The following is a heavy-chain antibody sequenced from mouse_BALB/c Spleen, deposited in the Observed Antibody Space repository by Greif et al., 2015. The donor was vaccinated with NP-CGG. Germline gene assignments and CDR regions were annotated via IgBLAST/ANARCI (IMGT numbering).Heavy chain of an antibody. Sequence: QVQLQQSGAELARPGASVKMSCKASGYTFTSYTMHWVKQRPGQGLEWIGYINPSSGYTNYNQKFKDKATLAADKSSSTAYMQLSSLTSEDSAVYYCAISTMITTFFAYWGQGTLVTVSA. CDR3: AISTMITTFFAY. V-gene: IGHV1-4*01. D-gene: IGHD2-4*01. CDR1: GYTFTSYT. CDR2: INPSSGYT. J-gene: IGHJ3*01.